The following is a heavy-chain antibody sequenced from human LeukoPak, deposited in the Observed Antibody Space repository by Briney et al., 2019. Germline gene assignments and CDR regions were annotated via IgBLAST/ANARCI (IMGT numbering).Heavy chain of an antibody. CDR1: GGSISSSFYY. D-gene: IGHD3-16*01. Sequence: SETLSLTCTVSGGSISSSFYYWGWIRQPPGKGLEWIGSIYYSGSTYYNPSLKSRVTISADTSKNQFSLKLSSVTAADTAVYYCARLGGLSEYYFDSWGQGTLVTVSS. V-gene: IGHV4-39*07. CDR2: IYYSGST. CDR3: ARLGGLSEYYFDS. J-gene: IGHJ4*02.